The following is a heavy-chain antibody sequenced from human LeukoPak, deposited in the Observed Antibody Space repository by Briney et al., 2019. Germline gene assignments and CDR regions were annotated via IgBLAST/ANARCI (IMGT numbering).Heavy chain of an antibody. CDR1: GFTFSDYY. J-gene: IGHJ6*02. V-gene: IGHV3-11*01. CDR3: VRDMRWLISLYYYGLDV. Sequence: GGPLRLSCAASGFTFSDYYMTWIRQAPGKGLEWISYISGPGSTIYYADSVKGRFTISRDNAKNSLYLQMNSLRAEDTAVYYCVRDMRWLISLYYYGLDVWGQGTTVTVSS. CDR2: ISGPGSTI. D-gene: IGHD6-19*01.